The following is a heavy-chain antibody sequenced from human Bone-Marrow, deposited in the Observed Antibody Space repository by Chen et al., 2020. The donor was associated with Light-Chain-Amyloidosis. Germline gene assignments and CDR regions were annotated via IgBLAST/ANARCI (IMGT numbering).Heavy chain of an antibody. V-gene: IGHV3-23*04. CDR2: IGGCGASI. J-gene: IGHJ3*02. CDR3: AKDISYDDILPGYPADAFDI. CDR1: GFAFSSYA. Sequence: EVQLVESGGGLLQRGGSLRLPCDASGFAFSSYAMSWVRQAPGKGLAWVSTIGGCGASIFYGHSLNGRLTISRGNSKTALFLQSNSLRAEDTAVYDCAKDISYDDILPGYPADAFDIWGQGTMVTVSS. D-gene: IGHD3-9*01.